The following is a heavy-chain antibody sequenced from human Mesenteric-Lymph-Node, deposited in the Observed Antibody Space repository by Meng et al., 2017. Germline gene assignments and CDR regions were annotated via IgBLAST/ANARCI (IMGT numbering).Heavy chain of an antibody. CDR2: INPSGGST. J-gene: IGHJ5*02. CDR3: ARGQPAYCSGGSCYGSWFDP. D-gene: IGHD2-15*01. CDR1: GYTFTSYY. Sequence: ASVKVSCKASGYTFTSYYMHWVRQAPGQGLEWMGIINPSGGSTSYAQKFQGRVTMTRDTSTSTVYMELSSLRSEDTAVYYCARGQPAYCSGGSCYGSWFDPWGQGTLVTVSS. V-gene: IGHV1-46*01.